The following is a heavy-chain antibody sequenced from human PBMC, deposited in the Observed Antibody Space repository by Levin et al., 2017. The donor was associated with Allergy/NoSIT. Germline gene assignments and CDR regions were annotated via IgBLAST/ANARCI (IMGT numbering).Heavy chain of an antibody. J-gene: IGHJ4*02. CDR3: TKVLRPWVIPFYFES. D-gene: IGHD3-22*01. Sequence: QPGESLKISCSTSGFTFSSHAMHWVRQAPGKGLEWVAVMSYDGSHKYYADSVKGRFTVSRDTSTSTLYLQMDSLRVEDTAVYFCTKVLRPWVIPFYFESWGQGTLVTVSS. V-gene: IGHV3-30-3*02. CDR1: GFTFSSHA. CDR2: MSYDGSHK.